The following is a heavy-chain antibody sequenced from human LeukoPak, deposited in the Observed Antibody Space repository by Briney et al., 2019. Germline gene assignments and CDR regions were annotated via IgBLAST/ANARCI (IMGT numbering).Heavy chain of an antibody. CDR1: GYTFTSYD. J-gene: IGHJ4*02. CDR2: MSPNSGDT. Sequence: ASVKVSCKASGYTFTSYDFNWVRQATGQRPEWMGWMSPNSGDTGYAQRFQDRVTMTRNTSISTAYMELSSLRSDDTAVYYCARGPPNWGYDYWGPGTLVTVSS. V-gene: IGHV1-8*01. CDR3: ARGPPNWGYDY. D-gene: IGHD7-27*01.